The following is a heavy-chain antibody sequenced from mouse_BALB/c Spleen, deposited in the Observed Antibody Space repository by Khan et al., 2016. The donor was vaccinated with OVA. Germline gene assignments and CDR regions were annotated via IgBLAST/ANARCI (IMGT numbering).Heavy chain of an antibody. V-gene: IGHV1-5*01. CDR2: IYPGNSDT. Sequence: VQLQQSGTVLARPGASVKMSCKASGYTFTSYWMHWVKQRPGQGLEWIGAIYPGNSDTNYNQKFKGKDKLTAVTSTSTAYMELNSLTNEDSAVYYCTRNGFGNYESWDYWGQGTTLTVSS. J-gene: IGHJ2*01. D-gene: IGHD2-1*01. CDR3: TRNGFGNYESWDY. CDR1: GYTFTSYW.